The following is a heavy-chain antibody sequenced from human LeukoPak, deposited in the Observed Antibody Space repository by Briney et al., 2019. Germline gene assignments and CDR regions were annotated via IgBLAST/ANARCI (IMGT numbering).Heavy chain of an antibody. J-gene: IGHJ4*02. Sequence: SETLSLTCTVSGGSIRSNIFYWAWIRQPPGKGLEWIGGISSSGATHYNPSIKGRVTISVDTSKNQFSLKLSSVTAADTAVYYCARHVESSGYYYYFDYWGQGTLVTVSS. D-gene: IGHD3-22*01. CDR3: ARHVESSGYYYYFDY. CDR2: ISSSGAT. V-gene: IGHV4-39*01. CDR1: GGSIRSNIFY.